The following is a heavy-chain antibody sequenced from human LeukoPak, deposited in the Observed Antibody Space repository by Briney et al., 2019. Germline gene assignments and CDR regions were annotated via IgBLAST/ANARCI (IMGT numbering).Heavy chain of an antibody. Sequence: GGSLRLSCAASGFTFVTYGIHWVRQAPGKGLEWVAFIQNDGSNKYYADSVKGRFTVSRDNSKNTVYLQVSSLRAADTAVYYCALGGLQLWLWGFDYWGQGTLVTVSS. D-gene: IGHD5-18*01. CDR3: ALGGLQLWLWGFDY. V-gene: IGHV3-30*02. CDR1: GFTFVTYG. J-gene: IGHJ4*02. CDR2: IQNDGSNK.